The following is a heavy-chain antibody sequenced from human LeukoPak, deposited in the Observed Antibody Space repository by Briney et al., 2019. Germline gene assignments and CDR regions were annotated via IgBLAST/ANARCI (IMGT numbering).Heavy chain of an antibody. Sequence: GGSLRLSCAASGFTFSDYYMSWIRQAPGKRLEWLSYISDSGTYTNYADSVQGRFTISRDNAKNSLYLQMNSLRAEDTAVYYCARVEAAGTGVFDYWGQGTLVTVSS. CDR1: GFTFSDYY. CDR2: ISDSGTYT. D-gene: IGHD6-13*01. V-gene: IGHV3-11*05. J-gene: IGHJ4*02. CDR3: ARVEAAGTGVFDY.